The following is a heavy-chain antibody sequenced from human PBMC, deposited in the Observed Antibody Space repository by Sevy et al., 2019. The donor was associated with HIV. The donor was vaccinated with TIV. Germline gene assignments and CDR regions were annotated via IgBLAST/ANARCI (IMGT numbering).Heavy chain of an antibody. CDR2: ISGSGGST. CDR1: GFTFSSYA. CDR3: AKGERYYDSSGYYRPPEYFQH. V-gene: IGHV3-23*01. D-gene: IGHD3-22*01. J-gene: IGHJ1*01. Sequence: GGSLRLSCAASGFTFSSYAISWVRQTPGKGLEWVSAISGSGGSTYYADSVKGRFTISRDNSKNTLYLQMNSLRAEDTAVYYCAKGERYYDSSGYYRPPEYFQHWGQGTLVTVSS.